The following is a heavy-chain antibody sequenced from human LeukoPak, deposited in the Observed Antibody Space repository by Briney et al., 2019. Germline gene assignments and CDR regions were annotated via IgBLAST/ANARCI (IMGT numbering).Heavy chain of an antibody. J-gene: IGHJ6*03. Sequence: GGSLRLSCAASGFTFDDYGMSWVRQAPGKGLEWVSGINWNGGSTGYADSVKGRFTISRDNAKNSLYLQMNSLRAEDTALYYCARSRVGGIAAAGTDYYYMDVWGKGTTVTVSS. CDR2: INWNGGST. V-gene: IGHV3-20*04. D-gene: IGHD6-13*01. CDR3: ARSRVGGIAAAGTDYYYMDV. CDR1: GFTFDDYG.